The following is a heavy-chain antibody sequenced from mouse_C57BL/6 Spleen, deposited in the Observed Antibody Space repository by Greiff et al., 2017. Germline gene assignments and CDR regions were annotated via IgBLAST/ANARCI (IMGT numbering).Heavy chain of an antibody. D-gene: IGHD2-5*01. CDR2: LDPSDSYT. CDR1: GYTFTSYW. V-gene: IGHV1-50*01. CDR3: ASYYSNHGYFDY. J-gene: IGHJ2*01. Sequence: QVQLQQPGAELVKPGASVKLSCKASGYTFTSYWMQWVKQRPGQGLEWIGELDPSDSYTNYNQTFKGKATLTVDTSSSTAYMQLSSLTSEDSAVYYCASYYSNHGYFDYWGQGTTLTVSS.